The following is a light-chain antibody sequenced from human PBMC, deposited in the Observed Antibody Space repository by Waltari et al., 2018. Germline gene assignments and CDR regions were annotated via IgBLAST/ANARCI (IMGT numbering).Light chain of an antibody. V-gene: IGKV4-1*01. CDR1: QSVLYSSNNKNY. J-gene: IGKJ4*01. Sequence: DIVMTQSPDSLAVSLGERASINCKSSQSVLYSSNNKNYLAWYQHKPGQPPKLLIYWASSRESGVPDRFSGSGSGTDFTLTISSLQAEDVAIYYYQQYYSTPLTFGGGTKVEIK. CDR2: WAS. CDR3: QQYYSTPLT.